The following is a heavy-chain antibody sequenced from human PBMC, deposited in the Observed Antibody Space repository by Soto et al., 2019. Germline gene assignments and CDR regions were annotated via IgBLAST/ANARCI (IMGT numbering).Heavy chain of an antibody. CDR1: GFTFSSYA. CDR3: AKDLRGYCSGGSCPCPPDYGMDV. Sequence: PGGSLRLSCAASGFTFSSYAMSWVRQAPGKGLEWVSAISGSGGSTYYADSVKGRFTISRENSKDTLYLQMNSLRAEDTAVYYCAKDLRGYCSGGSCPCPPDYGMDVWGQGTTVTVSS. V-gene: IGHV3-23*01. D-gene: IGHD2-15*01. J-gene: IGHJ6*02. CDR2: ISGSGGST.